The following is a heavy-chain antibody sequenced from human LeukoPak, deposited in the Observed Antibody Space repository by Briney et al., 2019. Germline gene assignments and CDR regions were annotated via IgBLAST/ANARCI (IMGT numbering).Heavy chain of an antibody. CDR2: INHSGST. CDR1: GGSFSGYY. J-gene: IGHJ4*02. V-gene: IGHV4-34*01. D-gene: IGHD4-17*01. CDR3: ARGGVGTVTGVDY. Sequence: PSETLSLTCAVYGGSFSGYYWSWIRQPPGKGLEWIGEINHSGSTNYNPSLKSRVTISVDTSKNQFSLKLSSVTAADTAVYYCARGGVGTVTGVDYWGRGTLVTVSS.